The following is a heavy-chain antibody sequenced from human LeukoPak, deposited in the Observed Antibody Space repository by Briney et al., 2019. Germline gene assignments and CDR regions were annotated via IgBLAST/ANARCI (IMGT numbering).Heavy chain of an antibody. CDR3: AKLMRGAASSFRCSDS. Sequence: GGSLRLSCAASGFTFSNYYMSWVRQAPGQGLEFVSYISGSGSTTYYADSVKGRFTISRDNAKSSLFLQMNNLRAADTAVDYCAKLMRGAASSFRCSDSWGQGALVTVSS. CDR1: GFTFSNYY. CDR2: ISGSGSTT. V-gene: IGHV3-11*01. D-gene: IGHD2-8*01. J-gene: IGHJ4*02.